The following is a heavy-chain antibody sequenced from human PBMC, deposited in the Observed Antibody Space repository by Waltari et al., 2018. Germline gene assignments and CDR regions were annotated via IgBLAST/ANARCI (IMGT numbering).Heavy chain of an antibody. CDR2: IWYDGSNK. V-gene: IGHV3-33*06. Sequence: QVQLVESGGGVVQPGRSLRLSCAASGFTFSSYVMHWVRQAPGKGLEWVAVIWYDGSNKYYADSVKGRFTISRDNSKNTLYLQMNSLRAEDTAVYYCAKDLSSGLFPFWGQGTLVTVSS. CDR1: GFTFSSYV. J-gene: IGHJ4*02. CDR3: AKDLSSGLFPF. D-gene: IGHD6-19*01.